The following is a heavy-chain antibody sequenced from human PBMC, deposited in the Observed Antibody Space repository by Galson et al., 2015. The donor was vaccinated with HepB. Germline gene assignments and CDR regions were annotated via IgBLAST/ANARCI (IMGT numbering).Heavy chain of an antibody. Sequence: SLRLSCAASQFNFNINIMNWVRQAPGKGPEYVSGISDNGHTTYYADSVKGRFTISRDNSKNMLYLQMTSLRPEDTAVYYCLRGHYFGDWDQGTLVTVSS. CDR3: LRGHYFGD. J-gene: IGHJ4*02. V-gene: IGHV3-64D*06. D-gene: IGHD3-10*01. CDR2: ISDNGHTT. CDR1: QFNFNINI.